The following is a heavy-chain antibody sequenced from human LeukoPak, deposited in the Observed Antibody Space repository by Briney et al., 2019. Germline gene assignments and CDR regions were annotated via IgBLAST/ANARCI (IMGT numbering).Heavy chain of an antibody. Sequence: SETLSLTCTVSGGSISSYYWSWIRQPAGQGLEWIGRIYTSGSTNYNPSLQSRVTMPVDTSKNQFSLKLSSVTAADTAVYYCARQVSSSGWTDFDYWGQGTLVTVSS. CDR3: ARQVSSSGWTDFDY. CDR2: IYTSGST. V-gene: IGHV4-4*07. J-gene: IGHJ4*02. CDR1: GGSISSYY. D-gene: IGHD6-19*01.